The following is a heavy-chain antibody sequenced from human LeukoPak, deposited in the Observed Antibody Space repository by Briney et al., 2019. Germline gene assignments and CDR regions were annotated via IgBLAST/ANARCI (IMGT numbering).Heavy chain of an antibody. CDR2: IYYSGST. CDR3: ARHAPLAVAGKGRYNWFDP. D-gene: IGHD6-19*01. J-gene: IGHJ5*02. CDR1: GGSISSGGYY. Sequence: PSETLSLTCTVSGGSISSGGYYWSWIRQHPGKGLEWIGYIYYSGSTYYNPSLKSRVTISVDTSKNQFSLKLSSVTAADTAVYYCARHAPLAVAGKGRYNWFDPWGQGTLVTVSS. V-gene: IGHV4-39*01.